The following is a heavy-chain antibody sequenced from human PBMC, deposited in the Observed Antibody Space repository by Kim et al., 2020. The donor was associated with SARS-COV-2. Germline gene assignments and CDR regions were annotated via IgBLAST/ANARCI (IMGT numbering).Heavy chain of an antibody. D-gene: IGHD4-17*01. Sequence: LKRRGTISVDTTKNQFSLKLSSVTAADTAVYYCARTLLGDYYYYYGMDVWGQGTTVTVSS. J-gene: IGHJ6*02. CDR3: ARTLLGDYYYYYGMDV. V-gene: IGHV4-39*01.